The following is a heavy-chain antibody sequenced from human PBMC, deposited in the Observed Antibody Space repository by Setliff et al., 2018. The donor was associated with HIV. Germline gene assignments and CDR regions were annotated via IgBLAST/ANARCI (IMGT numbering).Heavy chain of an antibody. Sequence: SETLSLTCTVSGGSISSSSYYWGWIRQPPGKGLEWIGEISHSGSASYNSSLKSRVTMSVDTSKNQVSLTLTSLTAADTAIYYCARDQRLPGVQPPYWYFDLWGRGTLVTVSS. V-gene: IGHV4-39*07. CDR3: ARDQRLPGVQPPYWYFDL. D-gene: IGHD6-25*01. J-gene: IGHJ2*01. CDR1: GGSISSSSYY. CDR2: ISHSGSA.